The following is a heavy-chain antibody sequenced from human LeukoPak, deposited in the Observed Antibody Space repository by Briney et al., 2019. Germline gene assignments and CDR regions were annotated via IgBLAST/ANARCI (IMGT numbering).Heavy chain of an antibody. CDR2: ITGSGGST. J-gene: IGHJ6*02. Sequence: GGSLRLSCAASGITFSNYAMSWVRQAPGKGLEWVSTITGSGGSTYYPDSVKGRFTISRDNSKNTLFLQMNSLRAEDTAIYYCARGSGDYYYYGMDVWGQGTTVTVSS. D-gene: IGHD4-17*01. V-gene: IGHV3-23*01. CDR3: ARGSGDYYYYGMDV. CDR1: GITFSNYA.